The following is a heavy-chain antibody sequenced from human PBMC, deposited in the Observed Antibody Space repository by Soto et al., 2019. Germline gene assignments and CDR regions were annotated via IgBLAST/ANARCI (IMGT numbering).Heavy chain of an antibody. CDR2: ISGSGGST. J-gene: IGHJ3*01. D-gene: IGHD4-17*01. CDR1: GFAFSTYA. V-gene: IGHV3-23*01. CDR3: AHPRGYGVFDAYDF. Sequence: GGSLRLSCGASGFAFSTYAMSWFRQAPGKGLEWVSAISGSGGSTYSADSVNGRFTISRDNSINMLYLQMNSLTTEDTAVYYCAHPRGYGVFDAYDFWGQGAMVTVSS.